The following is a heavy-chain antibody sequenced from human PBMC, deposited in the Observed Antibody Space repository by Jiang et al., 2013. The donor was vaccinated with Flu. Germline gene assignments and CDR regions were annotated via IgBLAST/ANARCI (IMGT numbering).Heavy chain of an antibody. Sequence: SQTLSLTCAISGDSVSRDTAAWDWIRQSPSRGLEWLGRTYYRSQWYNDYEVSVRRRIAINADTSKNQFSLHLNSVTPEDTAVYYCARLTSWYLDYWGQGILVTVSS. CDR2: TYYRSQWYN. CDR3: ARLTSWYLDY. V-gene: IGHV6-1*01. CDR1: GDSVSRDTAA. D-gene: IGHD1-14*01. J-gene: IGHJ4*02.